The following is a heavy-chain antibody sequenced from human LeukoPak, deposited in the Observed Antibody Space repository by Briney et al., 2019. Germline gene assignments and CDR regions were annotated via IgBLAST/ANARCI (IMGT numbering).Heavy chain of an antibody. Sequence: SETLSLTCTVSGGSLSSYYWSWIRQPPGKGLEWIGYIYYSGSTNYNPSLKSRVTISVDTSKNQFSLKLSSVTAADTAVYYCARYIAVAGNDYYYYYGMDVWGQGTTVTVSS. J-gene: IGHJ6*02. CDR2: IYYSGST. CDR1: GGSLSSYY. CDR3: ARYIAVAGNDYYYYYGMDV. V-gene: IGHV4-59*01. D-gene: IGHD6-19*01.